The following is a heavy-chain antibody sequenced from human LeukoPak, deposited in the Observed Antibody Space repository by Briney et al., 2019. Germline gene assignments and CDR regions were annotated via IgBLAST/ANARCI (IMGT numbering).Heavy chain of an antibody. CDR3: ARATYYDDSSGYGDAFDI. J-gene: IGHJ3*02. Sequence: SVKVSCKASGGTFSSYAISWVRQAPGQGLEWMGGIIPIFGTANYAQKFQGRVTITTDESTSTAYMELSSLRSEDTAVYYCARATYYDDSSGYGDAFDIWGQGTMVTVSS. CDR2: IIPIFGTA. V-gene: IGHV1-69*05. D-gene: IGHD3-22*01. CDR1: GGTFSSYA.